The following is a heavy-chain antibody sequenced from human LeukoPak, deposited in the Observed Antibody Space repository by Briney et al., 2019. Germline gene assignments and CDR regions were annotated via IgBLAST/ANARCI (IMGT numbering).Heavy chain of an antibody. Sequence: SGGSLRLSCAASGFTFSSYAMSWVRQAPGKGLEWASAISGSGGSTYYADSVKGRFTISRDNSKNMLYLQMNSLRAEDTAVYYCAKGKQWLVQRALLNWGQGTLVTVSS. D-gene: IGHD6-19*01. CDR2: ISGSGGST. CDR3: AKGKQWLVQRALLN. CDR1: GFTFSSYA. J-gene: IGHJ4*02. V-gene: IGHV3-23*01.